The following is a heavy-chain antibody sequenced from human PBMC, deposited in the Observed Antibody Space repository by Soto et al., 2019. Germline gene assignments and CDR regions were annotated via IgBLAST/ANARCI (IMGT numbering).Heavy chain of an antibody. Sequence: EVQLVESGGGLVKPGGSLRLSCAASGFTFSNAWMSWVRQAPGKGLEWVGRIKSKTDGGTTDYAAPVKGRFTISRDDSNNTLYLQMNSLKNEDTAVYYCTTACYGSGSYTLDYYYYYMDVWGKGTTVTVSS. J-gene: IGHJ6*03. CDR3: TTACYGSGSYTLDYYYYYMDV. CDR1: GFTFSNAW. D-gene: IGHD3-10*01. CDR2: IKSKTDGGTT. V-gene: IGHV3-15*01.